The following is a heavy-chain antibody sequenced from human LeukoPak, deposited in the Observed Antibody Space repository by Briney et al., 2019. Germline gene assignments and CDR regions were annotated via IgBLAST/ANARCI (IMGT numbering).Heavy chain of an antibody. D-gene: IGHD5-24*01. V-gene: IGHV3-7*04. J-gene: IGHJ4*02. CDR1: GFTFSSYG. CDR2: IKQDGSEK. Sequence: PGRSLRLSCAASGFTFSSYGMHWVRQAPGKGLEWVANIKQDGSEKYYVDSVKGRFTISRDNAKNSLYLQMNSLRAEDTAVYYCARGQRWLQNWGQGTLVTVSS. CDR3: ARGQRWLQN.